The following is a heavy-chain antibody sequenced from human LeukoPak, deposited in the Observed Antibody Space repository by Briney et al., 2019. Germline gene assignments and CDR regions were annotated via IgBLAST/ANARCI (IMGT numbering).Heavy chain of an antibody. CDR3: ARDLAYYYDSSYD. V-gene: IGHV3-21*01. Sequence: GGSLRLSCAASGFIFSSYAMSWVRLAPGKGLEWVSSIDSSSRNINYADSVKGRFTISRDNAKNALYLQMNSLRAEDTAVYYCARDLAYYYDSSYDWGQGTLVTVSS. D-gene: IGHD3-22*01. CDR2: IDSSSRNI. CDR1: GFIFSSYA. J-gene: IGHJ4*02.